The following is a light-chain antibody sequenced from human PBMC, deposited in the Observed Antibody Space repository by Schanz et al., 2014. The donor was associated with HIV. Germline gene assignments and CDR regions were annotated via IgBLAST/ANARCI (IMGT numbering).Light chain of an antibody. CDR2: QAS. J-gene: IGKJ5*01. V-gene: IGKV1-5*03. CDR3: QQYNSDSIT. CDR1: QTIGRL. Sequence: DIQMTQSPSTLSASVGDRVTITCRASQTIGRLLAWYQQKPGRAPKLLIYQASILETGVPSRFSGSGSGTSFTLTISSLQPDDFATYYCQQYNSDSITFGQGTRLEIK.